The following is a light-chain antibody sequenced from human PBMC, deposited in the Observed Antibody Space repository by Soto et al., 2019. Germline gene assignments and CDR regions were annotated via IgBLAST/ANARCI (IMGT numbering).Light chain of an antibody. J-gene: IGKJ5*01. CDR1: QGISSY. CDR2: ETS. CDR3: QQTRSYPSP. V-gene: IGKV1-9*01. Sequence: DIQLTQSPSSLSASVGDRVTITCRVSQGISSYLNWYRQKPGKVPKLLIYETSILQSGVSSRFRGSGSGTDFTLTISSLQAEDFATYYCQQTRSYPSPFGGGTRLEIK.